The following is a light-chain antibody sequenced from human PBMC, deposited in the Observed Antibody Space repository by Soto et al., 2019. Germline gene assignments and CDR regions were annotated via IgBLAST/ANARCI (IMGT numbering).Light chain of an antibody. J-gene: IGLJ1*01. CDR3: VSYSSKSRSV. CDR1: SSDIGGYNY. Sequence: QSVLTQPASVSGSPGQSITFSCTGTSSDIGGYNYVSWYQQHPGKAPRLIIYEVSNRPSGISNRYSGSKSGNTASLTISGLQADDEADYYCVSYSSKSRSVFGTGTKVTVL. CDR2: EVS. V-gene: IGLV2-14*01.